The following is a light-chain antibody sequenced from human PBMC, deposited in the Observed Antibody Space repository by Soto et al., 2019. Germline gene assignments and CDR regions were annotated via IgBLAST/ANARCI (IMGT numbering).Light chain of an antibody. CDR3: QQYSSYWT. V-gene: IGKV1-5*03. J-gene: IGKJ1*01. CDR2: KAS. Sequence: DIQMTQSPSTLPASVGDRVTITCRASQSISTWLAWYQQKPGKAPNLLIYKASYLASGVPSRFSGGGSGTEFTLTISSLQPDDVPTYYCQQYSSYWTFGQGTKVESK. CDR1: QSISTW.